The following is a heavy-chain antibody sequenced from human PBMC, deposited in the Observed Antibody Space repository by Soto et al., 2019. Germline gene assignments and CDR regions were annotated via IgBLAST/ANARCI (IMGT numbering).Heavy chain of an antibody. Sequence: QVHLVQSGAEVKKPGASVKVSCKGSGYAFTTYGITWVRQAPGQGLEWMGWISAHNGNTNYAQKLQGRVTVTRDTATSTAYMELRSLRSDDTAVYYCARGRYGDYWGQGALVTVSS. CDR1: GYAFTTYG. CDR3: ARGRYGDY. J-gene: IGHJ4*02. D-gene: IGHD1-1*01. V-gene: IGHV1-18*01. CDR2: ISAHNGNT.